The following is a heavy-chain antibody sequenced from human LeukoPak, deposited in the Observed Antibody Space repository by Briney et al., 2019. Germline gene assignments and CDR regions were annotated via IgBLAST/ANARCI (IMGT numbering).Heavy chain of an antibody. CDR1: GFTFSSYS. Sequence: PGGSLRLSCAASGFTFSSYSMNWVRQAPGKGLEWVSSISSSSSYIYYADSVKGRFTISRDNAKNSLYLQMNSLRAEDTAVYYCARDKGYGSGTYYPYYFDYWGQGTLVTISS. V-gene: IGHV3-21*01. CDR3: ARDKGYGSGTYYPYYFDY. J-gene: IGHJ4*02. CDR2: ISSSSSYI. D-gene: IGHD3-10*01.